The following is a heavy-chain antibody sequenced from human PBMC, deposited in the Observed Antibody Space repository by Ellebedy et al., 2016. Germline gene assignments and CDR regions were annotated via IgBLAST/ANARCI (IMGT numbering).Heavy chain of an antibody. V-gene: IGHV3-74*01. Sequence: GESLKISCAASGFTFSSYWMHWVRQAPGKGLVWVSRIDTDVISTNYADSVKGRFIISRDNAKNSLYLQMNSLRAEDTAVFYCARDTRFIDHQHNWFDPWGQGTLVTVSS. CDR3: ARDTRFIDHQHNWFDP. CDR1: GFTFSSYW. J-gene: IGHJ5*02. CDR2: IDTDVIST. D-gene: IGHD1-26*01.